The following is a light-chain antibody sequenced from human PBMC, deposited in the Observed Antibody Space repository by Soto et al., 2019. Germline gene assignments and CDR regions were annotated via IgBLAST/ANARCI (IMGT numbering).Light chain of an antibody. CDR1: GSDIGDTY. V-gene: IGLV2-11*01. J-gene: IGLJ3*02. CDR3: CSYAGTFTWV. CDR2: DVN. Sequence: QSVLTQPRSVSGSPGQSVTISCSGTGSDIGDTYVSWFQQHPGKVPKLIIYDVNKRPSGVPDRFSGSKSGNAASLTISGLQAEDEADYYCCSYAGTFTWVFGGGTKLTAL.